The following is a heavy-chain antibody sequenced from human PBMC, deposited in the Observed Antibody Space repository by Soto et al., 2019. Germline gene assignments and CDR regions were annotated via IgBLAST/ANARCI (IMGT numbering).Heavy chain of an antibody. D-gene: IGHD2-8*01. CDR1: GGSISSCGYY. Sequence: TLSLTCTVSGGSISSCGYYWSWIRQHPGKGLEWIGYIYYSGSTYYNPSLKSRVTISVDTSKNQFSLKLSSVTAADTAVYYCAREKIGYCTNGVCYTYFDYWGQGTLVTVSS. CDR3: AREKIGYCTNGVCYTYFDY. J-gene: IGHJ4*02. CDR2: IYYSGST. V-gene: IGHV4-31*03.